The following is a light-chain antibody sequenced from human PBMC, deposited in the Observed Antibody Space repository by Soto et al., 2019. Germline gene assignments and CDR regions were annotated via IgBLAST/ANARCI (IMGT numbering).Light chain of an antibody. Sequence: EIVMTQSPDTLSVSPGERATLSWRASQNVGRNVAWYQQRPGQAPRLLIHGTSTRAADIPARFSGSVSGTEFTLTINSLQPEDFVIYYCQQYNNWPPMSTFGQGTKLEMK. J-gene: IGKJ2*01. CDR1: QNVGRN. CDR3: QQYNNWPPMST. V-gene: IGKV3-15*01. CDR2: GTS.